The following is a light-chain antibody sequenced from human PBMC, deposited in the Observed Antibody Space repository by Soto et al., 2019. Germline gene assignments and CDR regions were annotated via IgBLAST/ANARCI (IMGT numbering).Light chain of an antibody. J-gene: IGKJ1*01. CDR1: QSVTSSY. CDR2: AAS. V-gene: IGKV3-20*01. CDR3: HQYGTSPQT. Sequence: EIVLRQSPGTLSLSPGEKATLSCRASQSVTSSYLAWYQQKPGQAPRLLIYAASSRASAIPDRFSGSGSGTDFTLTISRLEPEDFAVYYCHQYGTSPQTFGQGTKVDIK.